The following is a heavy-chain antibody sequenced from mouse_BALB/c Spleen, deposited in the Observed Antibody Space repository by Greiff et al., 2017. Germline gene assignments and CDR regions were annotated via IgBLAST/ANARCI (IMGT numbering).Heavy chain of an antibody. V-gene: IGHV1S137*01. Sequence: QVQLKESGAELVRPGVSVKISCKGSGYTFTDYAMHWVKQSHAKSLEWIGVISTYYGDASYNQKFKGKATMTVDKSSSTAYMELARLTSEDSAIYYCARSRLRLRWYFDVWGAGTTVTVSS. CDR2: ISTYYGDA. D-gene: IGHD1-2*01. J-gene: IGHJ1*01. CDR1: GYTFTDYA. CDR3: ARSRLRLRWYFDV.